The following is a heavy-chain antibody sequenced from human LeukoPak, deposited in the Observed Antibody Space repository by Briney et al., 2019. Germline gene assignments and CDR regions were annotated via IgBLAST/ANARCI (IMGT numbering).Heavy chain of an antibody. CDR2: ISGSSSTI. Sequence: PGGSLRLSCAASGFSFSSNSMNWVRQAPGKGLEWGSYISGSSSTIYYADSVKGRFTISRDNSKNTLYLQMNSLRAEDTAVYYCAKDYEPLVGVHRWGDWFDPWGQGTLVTVSS. CDR3: AKDYEPLVGVHRWGDWFDP. V-gene: IGHV3-48*01. D-gene: IGHD1-26*01. CDR1: GFSFSSNS. J-gene: IGHJ5*02.